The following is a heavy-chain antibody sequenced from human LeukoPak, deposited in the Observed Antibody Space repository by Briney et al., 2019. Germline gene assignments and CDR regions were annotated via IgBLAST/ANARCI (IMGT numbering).Heavy chain of an antibody. J-gene: IGHJ1*01. CDR1: GYSFTNYW. CDR2: IYPGDSDT. D-gene: IGHD6-13*01. V-gene: IGHV5-51*01. CDR3: ARLYYSSSWYPGYFQH. Sequence: GESLKISCKGSGYSFTNYWIGWVRQIPGKGLEWIGIIYPGDSDTRYSPSFESQVTLSADRSISSANLQWGSLKASDTAMYYCARLYYSSSWYPGYFQHWGQGTLVTVSS.